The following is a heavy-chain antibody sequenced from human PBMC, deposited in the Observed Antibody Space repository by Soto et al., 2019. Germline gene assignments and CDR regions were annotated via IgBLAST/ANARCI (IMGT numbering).Heavy chain of an antibody. D-gene: IGHD2-15*01. Sequence: QVQLVQSGAEVKKPGSSVKVSCKASGGTFSSYAISWVRQAPGQGLEWMGGIIPIFGTANYAQKFQGRVTIPADESKSTAYMELSSLRSEATAVYYGASSSRLVVVAATGLFDPWGQGTLVTVSS. CDR3: ASSSRLVVVAATGLFDP. CDR2: IIPIFGTA. V-gene: IGHV1-69*01. J-gene: IGHJ5*02. CDR1: GGTFSSYA.